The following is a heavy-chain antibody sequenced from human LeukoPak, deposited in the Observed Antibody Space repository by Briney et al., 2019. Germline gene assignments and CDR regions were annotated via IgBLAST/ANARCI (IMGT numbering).Heavy chain of an antibody. J-gene: IGHJ3*02. CDR1: GFTVSSNY. CDR2: IKSRTDGGTT. V-gene: IGHV3-15*01. Sequence: PGGSLRLSCAASGFTVSSNYMSWVRQAPGKGLEWVGRIKSRTDGGTTDYAAPVKGRFTISRDDSKNTLYLQMNSLKTEDTAVYYCIPMWAFHMWGQGTMVTVSS. D-gene: IGHD2-21*01. CDR3: IPMWAFHM.